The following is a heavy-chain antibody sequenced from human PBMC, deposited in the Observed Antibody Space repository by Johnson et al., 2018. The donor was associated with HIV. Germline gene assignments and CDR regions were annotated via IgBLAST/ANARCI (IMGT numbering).Heavy chain of an antibody. J-gene: IGHJ3*02. V-gene: IGHV3-30*14. CDR2: ISYDVSNK. Sequence: QMQLVESGGGVVQPGRSLRLSCAASGFTFSSYAMHWVRQAPGKGLEWVAVISYDVSNKYYADSVKGRFTISRDNSKNTLYLQMNSLRADDTAVYYCAREGIWYCSGGSCYGAFDIWGQGTMVTVSS. CDR3: AREGIWYCSGGSCYGAFDI. CDR1: GFTFSSYA. D-gene: IGHD2-15*01.